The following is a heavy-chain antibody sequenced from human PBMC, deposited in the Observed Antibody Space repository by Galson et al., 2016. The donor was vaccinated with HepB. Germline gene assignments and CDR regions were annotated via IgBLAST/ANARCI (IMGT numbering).Heavy chain of an antibody. V-gene: IGHV4-31*03. D-gene: IGHD4-23*01. Sequence: TLSLTCTVSGGSISSGGFYWTWIRQNPGKGLERIGNIYYSGTTHYNPPLKSRVTISEDTSNNQFSLKLTSVTAADTAVYYCARVAGNPGRTAYYDYWGLGTLVTVSS. CDR1: GGSISSGGFY. CDR3: ARVAGNPGRTAYYDY. CDR2: IYYSGTT. J-gene: IGHJ4*02.